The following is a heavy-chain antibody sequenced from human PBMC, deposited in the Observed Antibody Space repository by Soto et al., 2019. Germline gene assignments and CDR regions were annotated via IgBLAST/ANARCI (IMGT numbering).Heavy chain of an antibody. J-gene: IGHJ3*02. CDR2: IFYSGST. D-gene: IGHD2-15*01. Sequence: QVQLQESGPGLVKPSQTLSLTCTVSGGSISSGAYYWSWIRQHPGKGLEWIGYIFYSGSTYYDPSLRSRVIISVDTSKNQFSLKLSSVTAADTAVYYCARGKDEGIDKAFDIWGQGTMVTVSS. CDR1: GGSISSGAYY. V-gene: IGHV4-31*03. CDR3: ARGKDEGIDKAFDI.